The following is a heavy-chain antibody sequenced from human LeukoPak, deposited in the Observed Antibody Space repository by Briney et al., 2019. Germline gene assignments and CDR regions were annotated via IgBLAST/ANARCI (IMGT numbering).Heavy chain of an antibody. Sequence: SETLSLTCTVSGGSVSSYYWNWIRQPAGKGLEWIGRIYSSGSTNYNPSLESRVTMSVDTSKNQFSLKLSSVTAADTAVYYWARGLGTGWPYYFDYWGQGTLVTVSS. CDR2: IYSSGST. CDR1: GGSVSSYY. D-gene: IGHD6-19*01. V-gene: IGHV4-4*07. J-gene: IGHJ4*02. CDR3: ARGLGTGWPYYFDY.